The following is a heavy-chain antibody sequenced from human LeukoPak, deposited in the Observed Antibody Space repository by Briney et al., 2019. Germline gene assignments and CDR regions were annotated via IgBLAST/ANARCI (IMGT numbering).Heavy chain of an antibody. D-gene: IGHD4-17*01. V-gene: IGHV1-69*04. CDR3: ARDDASHGRSTTVRRFDY. J-gene: IGHJ4*02. CDR2: IIPILGIA. Sequence: ASVKVSCKASGGTFSSYAISWVRQAPGQGLEWMGRIIPILGIANYAQKFQGRVTITADKSTSTAYMELSSLRSEDTAVYYCARDDASHGRSTTVRRFDYWGQGTLVTVSS. CDR1: GGTFSSYA.